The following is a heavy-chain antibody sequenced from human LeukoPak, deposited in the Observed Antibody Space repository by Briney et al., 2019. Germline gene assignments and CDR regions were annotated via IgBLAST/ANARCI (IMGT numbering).Heavy chain of an antibody. D-gene: IGHD6-13*01. V-gene: IGHV1-2*02. Sequence: ASVKVSCKASGYTFTGYYMHWVRQAPGQGLEWMGWINPNSGGTNYAQKFQGRVTMTRDTSISTAYMELSRLRSDDTAVYYCARGSSSWYGGFDYWGQGTLVTVSS. CDR1: GYTFTGYY. CDR3: ARGSSSWYGGFDY. J-gene: IGHJ4*02. CDR2: INPNSGGT.